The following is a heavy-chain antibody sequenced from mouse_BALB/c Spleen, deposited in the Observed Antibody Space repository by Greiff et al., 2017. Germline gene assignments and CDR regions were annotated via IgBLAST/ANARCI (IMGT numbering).Heavy chain of an antibody. CDR1: GFTFTSYW. CDR3: ARSGLTGTCVYAMDY. Sequence: QVQLQQSGPELVRPGASVKMSCKASGFTFTSYWMHWVKQRPGQGLEWIGMIDPSNSETRLHQKFKDKATLNVDKSSNTVYMQLSSMTSEDSAVYYCARSGLTGTCVYAMDYWGQGTSVTVSS. D-gene: IGHD4-1*01. V-gene: IGHV1S127*01. J-gene: IGHJ4*01. CDR2: IDPSNSET.